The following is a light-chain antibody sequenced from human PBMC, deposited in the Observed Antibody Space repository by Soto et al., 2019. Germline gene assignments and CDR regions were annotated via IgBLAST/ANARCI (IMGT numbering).Light chain of an antibody. J-gene: IGLJ2*01. CDR1: SNDVGGYTY. Sequence: QSVLTQPASVSGSPGQSITISCSGASNDVGGYTYVSWYQQHPGKVPKVIIYDVSSRPSGVSNRFSASKSGNTASLTISGLQAEDEADYYCSSYTGSDTHVVFGGGTKLTVL. CDR2: DVS. CDR3: SSYTGSDTHVV. V-gene: IGLV2-14*01.